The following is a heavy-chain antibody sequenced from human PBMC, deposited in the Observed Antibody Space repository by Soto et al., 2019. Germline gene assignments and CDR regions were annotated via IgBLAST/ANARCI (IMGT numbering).Heavy chain of an antibody. CDR1: GYTFTSYG. CDR3: ARDQPDCYDSSGYYREYFQH. J-gene: IGHJ1*01. V-gene: IGHV1-18*01. CDR2: ISAYNGNT. D-gene: IGHD3-22*01. Sequence: GASVKVSCKASGYTFTSYGISWVRQAPGQGLEWMGWISAYNGNTNYAQKLQGRVTMTTDTSTSTAYMELRSLRSDDTAVYYCARDQPDCYDSSGYYREYFQHWGQGTLVTVSS.